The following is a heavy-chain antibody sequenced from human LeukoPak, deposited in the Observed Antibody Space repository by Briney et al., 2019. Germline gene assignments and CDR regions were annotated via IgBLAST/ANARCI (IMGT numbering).Heavy chain of an antibody. CDR2: MNPNSGNT. V-gene: IGHV1-8*03. CDR3: ARDAPVGSEYFQH. D-gene: IGHD2-2*01. Sequence: ASVKVSCKASGYTFTSYDINWVRQATGQGLEWMGWMNPNSGNTGYAQKFQGRVTITRNTSISTAYMELSSLRAEDTAVYYCARDAPVGSEYFQHWGQGTLVTVSS. CDR1: GYTFTSYD. J-gene: IGHJ1*01.